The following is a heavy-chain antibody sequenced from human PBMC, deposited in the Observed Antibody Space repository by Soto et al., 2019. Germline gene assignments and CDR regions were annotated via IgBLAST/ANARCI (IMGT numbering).Heavy chain of an antibody. V-gene: IGHV3-23*01. D-gene: IGHD4-17*01. J-gene: IGHJ4*02. CDR3: AKGFDYGDTKNIDH. Sequence: GWSLRLSCAASGFGFSTHALSWVRQAPGKGLEWLSSITNTGITTHYADSVKGRFTISRENSRNTLHLQMNNLRVDDTAVYYCAKGFDYGDTKNIDHWGQGTLVTVSS. CDR1: GFGFSTHA. CDR2: ITNTGITT.